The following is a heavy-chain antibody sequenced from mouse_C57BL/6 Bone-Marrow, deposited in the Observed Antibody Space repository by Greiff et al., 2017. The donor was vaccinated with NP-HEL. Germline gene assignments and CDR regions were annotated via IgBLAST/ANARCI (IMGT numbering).Heavy chain of an antibody. Sequence: QVQLQQSGAELVRPGASVKLSCKASGYTFTDYYINWVKQRPGQGLEWIARIYPGSGYTYYNEKFKGKATLNADKSSSTAYMQHSSLTSEESADYVCEKPWYSNSWFAYWGQGTLVTVSA. CDR2: IYPGSGYT. D-gene: IGHD2-5*01. CDR1: GYTFTDYY. V-gene: IGHV1-76*01. CDR3: EKPWYSNSWFAY. J-gene: IGHJ3*01.